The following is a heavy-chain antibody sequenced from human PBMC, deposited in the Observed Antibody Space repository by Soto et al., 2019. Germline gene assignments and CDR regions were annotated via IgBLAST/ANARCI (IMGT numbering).Heavy chain of an antibody. CDR3: AKDGGSSYYYYMDV. CDR2: IGSSGGNT. Sequence: EVQLLESGGGLVQPGGSLRLSCAASGFTFSSYTMTWVRQAPGKGLEWVAAIGSSGGNTDYADSVKGRFTISRDNSKHTLYLQMSSLRAEDTAVYYCAKDGGSSYYYYMDVWGKGTTLTVSS. D-gene: IGHD2-15*01. J-gene: IGHJ6*03. CDR1: GFTFSSYT. V-gene: IGHV3-23*01.